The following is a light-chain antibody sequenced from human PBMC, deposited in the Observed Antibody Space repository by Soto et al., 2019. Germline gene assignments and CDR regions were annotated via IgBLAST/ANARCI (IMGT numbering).Light chain of an antibody. Sequence: DIQMTQSPSTLSASVGDRVTITCRASQSISNWLAWYQQKPGKSPNLLIYRASSLESGVPSRFSGSGSGTEFTLTISSLQPDDFATYYCQQYNTYPYTFGQGTKLGIK. J-gene: IGKJ2*01. CDR1: QSISNW. CDR3: QQYNTYPYT. V-gene: IGKV1-5*03. CDR2: RAS.